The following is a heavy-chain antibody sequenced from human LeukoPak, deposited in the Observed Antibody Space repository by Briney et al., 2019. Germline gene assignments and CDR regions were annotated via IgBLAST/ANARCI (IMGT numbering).Heavy chain of an antibody. J-gene: IGHJ5*02. V-gene: IGHV1-69*13. CDR3: ARDRGHCDTARCYINWFDP. D-gene: IGHD5-18*01. Sequence: SVKVSCKTSGGALGSYSISWVRQAPGQGLEWMGGIVPTFETANYAQKFQDRLTITADESTDTVYMELSSLTSEDTAVYYCARDRGHCDTARCYINWFDPWGQGTLVTVSP. CDR2: IVPTFETA. CDR1: GGALGSYS.